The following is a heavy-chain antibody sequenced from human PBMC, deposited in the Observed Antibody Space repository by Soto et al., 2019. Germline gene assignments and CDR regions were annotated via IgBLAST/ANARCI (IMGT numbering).Heavy chain of an antibody. D-gene: IGHD6-19*01. CDR1: GDSVSSNSAA. CDR2: TYYRSKWYN. Sequence: SQTLSLTCAISGDSVSSNSAAWNWIRQSPSRGLEWLGRTYYRSKWYNDYAVSVKSRININPDTSKNQFSLQLNSVTPEDTAVYYCARGRSNFSRIAVAGTYFDYWGQGTLVTVSS. CDR3: ARGRSNFSRIAVAGTYFDY. V-gene: IGHV6-1*01. J-gene: IGHJ4*02.